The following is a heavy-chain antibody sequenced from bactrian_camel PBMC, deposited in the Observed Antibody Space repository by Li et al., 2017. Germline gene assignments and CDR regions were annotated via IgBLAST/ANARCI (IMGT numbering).Heavy chain of an antibody. D-gene: IGHD1*01. Sequence: VQLVESGGGSVQDGGSLGLSCVVSGSTFNTCMARFRQAPGKEREGVALIDTRGGTALADSVKGRFTISKDNAKKNLYLQVNSLKPEDTAMYYCALGAMNWACRAPREAFFTYWGQGTQVTVS. J-gene: IGHJ4*01. CDR3: ALGAMNWACRAPREAFFTY. CDR2: IDTRGGT. CDR1: GSTFNTC. V-gene: IGHV3S57*01.